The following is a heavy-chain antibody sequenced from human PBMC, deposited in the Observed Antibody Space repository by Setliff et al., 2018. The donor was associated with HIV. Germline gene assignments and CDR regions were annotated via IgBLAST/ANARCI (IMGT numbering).Heavy chain of an antibody. Sequence: SETLSLTCAVSGGSISSSNWWSWVRQAPGEGLEWIGEIHHSGSTNYKPSLKSRVTISVDKSKNQFSLKLSSVTAADTAVYYCARFYYGSPTYYSAFDIWGQGTMVTVSS. D-gene: IGHD3-10*01. CDR1: GGSISSSNW. J-gene: IGHJ3*02. CDR2: IHHSGST. V-gene: IGHV4-4*02. CDR3: ARFYYGSPTYYSAFDI.